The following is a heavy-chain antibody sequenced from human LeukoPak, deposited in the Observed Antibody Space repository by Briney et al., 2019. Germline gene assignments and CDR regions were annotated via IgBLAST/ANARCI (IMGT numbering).Heavy chain of an antibody. CDR1: GYTFTGYY. V-gene: IGHV1-2*02. Sequence: ASVKVSCKASGYTFTGYYLNWVRQAPGQGLEWMGWINPNSGVTDYAQKFQDRVTMTRDTSISTTYMELRSLGSDDTAVYYCARDRAPSKIQPAHYYFYYGLDVWGQGATVTVSS. CDR2: INPNSGVT. J-gene: IGHJ6*02. CDR3: ARDRAPSKIQPAHYYFYYGLDV. D-gene: IGHD5/OR15-5a*01.